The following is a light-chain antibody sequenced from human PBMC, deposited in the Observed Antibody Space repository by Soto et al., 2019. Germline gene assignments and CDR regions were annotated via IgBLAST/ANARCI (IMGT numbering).Light chain of an antibody. CDR1: SSNFGRHT. CDR3: AAWDDTLNGVV. V-gene: IGLV1-44*01. Sequence: QSVLTQPPSASGTPGQSVTMSCSGSSSNFGRHTVSWYQQLPGTAPRRLIYTNTQRPSGVPDRFSGSKSGNSASLTISGLQSDDEAFYHCAAWDDTLNGVVFGGGTQLTVL. CDR2: TNT. J-gene: IGLJ2*01.